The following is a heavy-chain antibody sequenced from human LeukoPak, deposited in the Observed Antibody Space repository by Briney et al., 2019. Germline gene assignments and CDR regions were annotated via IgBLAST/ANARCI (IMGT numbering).Heavy chain of an antibody. Sequence: SVKVSCKASGGTFSSYAISWVRQAPGQGLEWMGGIIPIFGTANYAQKFQGRVTITADESTSTAYMKLSSLRSEDTAVYYCASLGYSSSPYYYYYGMDVWGQGTTVTVSS. J-gene: IGHJ6*02. CDR3: ASLGYSSSPYYYYYGMDV. CDR2: IIPIFGTA. D-gene: IGHD6-6*01. V-gene: IGHV1-69*13. CDR1: GGTFSSYA.